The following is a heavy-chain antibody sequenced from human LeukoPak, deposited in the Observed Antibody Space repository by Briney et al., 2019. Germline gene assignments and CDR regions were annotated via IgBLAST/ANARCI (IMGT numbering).Heavy chain of an antibody. CDR2: IYTSGST. CDR1: GGSISSGSYY. J-gene: IGHJ4*02. Sequence: SETLSLTCTVSGGSISSGSYYWSWIRQPAGKGLEWIGRIYTSGSTNYNPSLKSRVTISVDTSKNQFSLKLSSVTAADTAVYYCARDALDGWGQGTLVTVSS. CDR3: ARDALDG. D-gene: IGHD1-1*01. V-gene: IGHV4-61*02.